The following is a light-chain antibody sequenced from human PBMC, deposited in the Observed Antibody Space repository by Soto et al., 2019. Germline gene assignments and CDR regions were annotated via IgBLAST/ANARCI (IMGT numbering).Light chain of an antibody. Sequence: EIVLTQSPATLSLSPGERATLSCRASQSVSSYLAWYQQKPGQAPRLLIYDASNRATGIPARFSGRGSGTDFTLTISSLEPEDFALYYCQQRSNWPRTFGQGTKVEIK. CDR3: QQRSNWPRT. CDR1: QSVSSY. CDR2: DAS. V-gene: IGKV3-11*01. J-gene: IGKJ1*01.